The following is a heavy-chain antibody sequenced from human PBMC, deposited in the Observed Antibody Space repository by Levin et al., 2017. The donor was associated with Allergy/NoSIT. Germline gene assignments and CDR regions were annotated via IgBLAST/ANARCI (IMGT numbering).Heavy chain of an antibody. CDR1: GGSISSGGYY. Sequence: SETLSLTCTVSGGSISSGGYYWSWIRQHPGKGLEWIGYIYYSGSTYYNPSLKSRVTISVDTSKNQFSLKLSSVTAADTAVYYCARSVWFGESSFDYWGQGTLVTVSS. CDR3: ARSVWFGESSFDY. D-gene: IGHD3-10*01. CDR2: IYYSGST. J-gene: IGHJ4*02. V-gene: IGHV4-31*03.